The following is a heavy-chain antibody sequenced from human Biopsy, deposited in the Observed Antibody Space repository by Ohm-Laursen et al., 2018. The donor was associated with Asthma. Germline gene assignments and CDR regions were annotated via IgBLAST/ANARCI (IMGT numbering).Heavy chain of an antibody. Sequence: GSLRLSCAASGFAVSRDYMFWVRQAPWKGLEWVSVIYSGGTSHTADSVRGRFTISRDYSKNTLYLQMHSLRAEDTAVYYCARVDSSNWSHYYFDYWGQGTLVTVSS. CDR1: GFAVSRDY. CDR3: ARVDSSNWSHYYFDY. V-gene: IGHV3-53*01. CDR2: IYSGGTS. J-gene: IGHJ4*02. D-gene: IGHD3-22*01.